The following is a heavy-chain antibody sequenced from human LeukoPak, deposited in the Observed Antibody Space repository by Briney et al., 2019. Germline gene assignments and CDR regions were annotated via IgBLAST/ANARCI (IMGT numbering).Heavy chain of an antibody. CDR2: IYYSGST. CDR1: GGSISSYY. Sequence: PSETLSLTCTVSGGSISSYYWSWIRQPPGNGLEWIGYIYYSGSTNYNPSLKSRVTISVDTSKNQFSLKLSSVAAADTAVYYCARGMRDIVVVPAAIWFDPWGQGTLVTVSS. CDR3: ARGMRDIVVVPAAIWFDP. V-gene: IGHV4-59*01. J-gene: IGHJ5*02. D-gene: IGHD2-2*01.